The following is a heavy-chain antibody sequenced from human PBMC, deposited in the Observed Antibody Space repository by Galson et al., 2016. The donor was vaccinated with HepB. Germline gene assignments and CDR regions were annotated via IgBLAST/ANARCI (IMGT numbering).Heavy chain of an antibody. CDR2: IYYSGNT. CDR3: ARREGVHYSDKSDLADDAFNI. J-gene: IGHJ3*02. Sequence: SETLSLTCTVSGGSISSGSHYWGWIRQPPGKGLEWIGSIYYSGNTHYNPSLKSRVNLSVDTSKNQFSLKLNSVTAADTAVYFCARREGVHYSDKSDLADDAFNIWGQGTMVTVSS. CDR1: GGSISSGSHY. D-gene: IGHD3-22*01. V-gene: IGHV4-39*01.